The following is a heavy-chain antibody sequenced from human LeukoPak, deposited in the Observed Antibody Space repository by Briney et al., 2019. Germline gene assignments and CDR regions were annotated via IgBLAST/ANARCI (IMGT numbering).Heavy chain of an antibody. CDR1: GGSISSGGYS. V-gene: IGHV4-61*08. CDR2: IYYSGST. Sequence: SETLSLTCAVSGGSISSGGYSWSWIRQPPGKGLEWIGYIYYSGSTNYNPSLKSRVTISVDTSKNQFSLKLSSVTAADTAVYYCARSRGRSAFDIWGQGTMVTVSS. D-gene: IGHD2-2*01. CDR3: ARSRGRSAFDI. J-gene: IGHJ3*02.